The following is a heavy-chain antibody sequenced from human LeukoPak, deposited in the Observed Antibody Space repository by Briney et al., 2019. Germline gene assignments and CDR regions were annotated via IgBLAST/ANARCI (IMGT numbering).Heavy chain of an antibody. Sequence: GGSLRLSCAASGFTFSSYWMHRVRQAPGKGLVWVSRINSDGSSTSYADSVKGRFTISRDNAKNTLYLQMNSLRAEDTAVYYCAGPLYYYGSGSNTYWGQGTLVTVSS. D-gene: IGHD3-10*01. CDR3: AGPLYYYGSGSNTY. J-gene: IGHJ4*02. V-gene: IGHV3-74*01. CDR1: GFTFSSYW. CDR2: INSDGSST.